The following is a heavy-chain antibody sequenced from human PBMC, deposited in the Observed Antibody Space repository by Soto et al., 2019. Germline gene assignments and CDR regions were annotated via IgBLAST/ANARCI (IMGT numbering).Heavy chain of an antibody. J-gene: IGHJ3*02. CDR2: IYYSGST. V-gene: IGHV4-59*08. CDR3: ARPRLPAAHAAFDI. CDR1: GGSISSYY. D-gene: IGHD6-25*01. Sequence: SETLSLTCTVSGGSISSYYGSWIRQPPGKGLEWIGYIYYSGSTNYNPSLKSRVTISVDTSKNQFSLKLSSVTAADTAVYYCARPRLPAAHAAFDIWGQGTMVTVSS.